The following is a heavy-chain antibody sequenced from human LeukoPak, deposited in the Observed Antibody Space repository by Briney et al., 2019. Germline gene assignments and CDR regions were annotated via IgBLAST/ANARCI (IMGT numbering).Heavy chain of an antibody. J-gene: IGHJ4*02. V-gene: IGHV3-53*01. CDR3: AREVPSGSYFDY. D-gene: IGHD1-26*01. CDR1: GFTVSSNY. CDR2: IYSGGST. Sequence: PGGSLRLSCAASGFTVSSNYMSWVRQAPEKGLEWVSVIYSGGSTYYADSVKGRFTISRDNSKNTLYLQMNSLRAEDTAMYYCAREVPSGSYFDYWGQGTLVTVSS.